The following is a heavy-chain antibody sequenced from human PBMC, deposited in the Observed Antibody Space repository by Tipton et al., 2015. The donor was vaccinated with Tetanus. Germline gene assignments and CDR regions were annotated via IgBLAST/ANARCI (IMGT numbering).Heavy chain of an antibody. V-gene: IGHV7-4-1*02. D-gene: IGHD6-19*01. CDR2: INTNTGNP. J-gene: IGHJ6*02. CDR3: ARELPDWLVPYDYSGMDV. CDR1: GYTFTDYP. Sequence: QSGAEVKKPGASVKVSCKASGYTFTDYPMNWVRQAPGQGLEWMGWINTNTGNPAYAQGFIGRFVFSLDTSVSTAYLQISSLKAEDTAVYYCARELPDWLVPYDYSGMDVWGQGTTVTVPS.